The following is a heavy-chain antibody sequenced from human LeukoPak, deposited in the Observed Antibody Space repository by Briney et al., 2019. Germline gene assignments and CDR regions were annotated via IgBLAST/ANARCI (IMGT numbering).Heavy chain of an antibody. J-gene: IGHJ4*02. D-gene: IGHD4-17*01. Sequence: GGSLRLSCAASGFTFSSYAMSWVRQAPGKGLEWVSAISGSGGSTYYADSVKGRFTISRDNSKNTLYLQMNSLRAEDTAVYYCAKDPDYSTVTTNYFDYWGQETLVTVSS. CDR2: ISGSGGST. V-gene: IGHV3-23*01. CDR1: GFTFSSYA. CDR3: AKDPDYSTVTTNYFDY.